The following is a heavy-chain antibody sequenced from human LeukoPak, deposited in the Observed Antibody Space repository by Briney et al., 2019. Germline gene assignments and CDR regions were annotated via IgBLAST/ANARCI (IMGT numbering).Heavy chain of an antibody. CDR2: ISRSGKTT. Sequence: GGSLRLSCAASGFIFSSYDVNWVRQAPGKGLEWVAYISRSGKTTYYAESVKGRFTISRDNAKNSLSLQMNSLRAEDTAVYYCARSPAGANYYLDVWGKGTTVTISS. CDR1: GFIFSSYD. J-gene: IGHJ6*03. V-gene: IGHV3-48*03. D-gene: IGHD1-14*01. CDR3: ARSPAGANYYLDV.